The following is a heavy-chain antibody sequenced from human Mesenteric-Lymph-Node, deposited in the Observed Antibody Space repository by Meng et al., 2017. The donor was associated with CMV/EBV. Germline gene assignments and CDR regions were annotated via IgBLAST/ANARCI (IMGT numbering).Heavy chain of an antibody. J-gene: IGHJ3*02. CDR3: ARRASRVVVVPATTLRGDDDFDI. Sequence: GSLRLSCSVSGGSVSRGTYYWSWIRQPPGRGLECIGYISYSGGTNYNPSLKSRVTISVDMSKNQFSLKLNSVTAADTAVYYCARRASRVVVVPATTLRGDDDFDIWGQGTMVTVSS. V-gene: IGHV4-61*01. CDR2: ISYSGGT. CDR1: GGSVSRGTYY. D-gene: IGHD2-2*01.